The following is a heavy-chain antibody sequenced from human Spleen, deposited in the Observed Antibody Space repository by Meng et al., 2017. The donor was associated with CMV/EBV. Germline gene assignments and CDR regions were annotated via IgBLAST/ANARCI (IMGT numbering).Heavy chain of an antibody. CDR3: ARGPYDSSSYYFDY. CDR1: GYTFTSYD. CDR2: MNPNSGNT. J-gene: IGHJ4*02. V-gene: IGHV1-8*03. Sequence: ASVKVSCKASGYTFTSYDINWVRQATGQGLEWMGWMNPNSGNTGYAQKFQGRVTITRNTSISTAYMELSSLRSEDTAVYYCARGPYDSSSYYFDYWGQGTLVTVSS. D-gene: IGHD3-22*01.